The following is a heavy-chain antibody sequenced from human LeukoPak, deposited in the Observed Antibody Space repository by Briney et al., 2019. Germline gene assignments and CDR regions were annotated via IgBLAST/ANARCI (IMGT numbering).Heavy chain of an antibody. D-gene: IGHD5-24*01. J-gene: IGHJ4*02. CDR1: GFTFSTYT. CDR2: ISNSRTT. Sequence: GGSLRLFCAASGFTFSTYTMSWVSQAPGKGLGWVSAISNSRTTYYADSVKGRFTISRDNSKNTLYLQMNSLRAEDTALYYCAKGGRDTDYWGQGTLVTVSS. CDR3: AKGGRDTDY. V-gene: IGHV3-23*01.